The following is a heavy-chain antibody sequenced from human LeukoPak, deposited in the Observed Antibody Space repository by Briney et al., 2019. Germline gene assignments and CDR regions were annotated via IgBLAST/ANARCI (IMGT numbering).Heavy chain of an antibody. CDR1: GFTVSSYA. CDR2: ISGSGGST. V-gene: IGHV3-23*01. CDR3: ALRPPLYYDYVWGRYRYFDY. D-gene: IGHD3-16*02. J-gene: IGHJ4*02. Sequence: GASLRLSCAASGFTVSSYAMSWVRQAPGKGLEWVSAISGSGGSTYYADSVKGRFTISRDNSKNTLYLQMNSLRAEDTAVYYCALRPPLYYDYVWGRYRYFDYWGQGTLVTASS.